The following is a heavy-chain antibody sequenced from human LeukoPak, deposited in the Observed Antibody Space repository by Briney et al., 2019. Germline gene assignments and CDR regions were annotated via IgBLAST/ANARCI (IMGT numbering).Heavy chain of an antibody. CDR3: AEDYYESSGFDY. CDR2: IYTSGST. D-gene: IGHD3-22*01. Sequence: SETLSLTCTDSGGSISSYYWSWIRQPAGKGLEWIGRIYTSGSTNYNPSLKSRVTMSVDTSKNQFSLKLSSVTAADAAVYYCAEDYYESSGFDYWGQGTLVTVSS. CDR1: GGSISSYY. V-gene: IGHV4-4*07. J-gene: IGHJ4*02.